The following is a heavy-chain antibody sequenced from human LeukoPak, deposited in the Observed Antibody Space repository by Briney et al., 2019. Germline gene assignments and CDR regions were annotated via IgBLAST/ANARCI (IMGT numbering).Heavy chain of an antibody. V-gene: IGHV1-18*01. D-gene: IGHD3-10*01. CDR1: GYTFTSYG. Sequence: ASVKVSCKASGYTFTSYGISWVRQAPGQGLEWMGWISAYNGNTNYAQKLQGRVTMTTDTSTSTAYMELRSLRSDDTAVYCCARGILWFGEGDFDYWGQGTLVTVSS. CDR2: ISAYNGNT. J-gene: IGHJ4*02. CDR3: ARGILWFGEGDFDY.